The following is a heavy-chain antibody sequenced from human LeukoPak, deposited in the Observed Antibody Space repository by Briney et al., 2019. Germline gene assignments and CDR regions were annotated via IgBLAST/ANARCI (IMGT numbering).Heavy chain of an antibody. CDR2: INHSGST. J-gene: IGHJ6*02. D-gene: IGHD3-3*02. CDR1: GGSFSGYY. CDR3: ARGPISSPYYYYGMDV. V-gene: IGHV4-34*01. Sequence: SETLSLTCAVYGGSFSGYYWSWIRQPPGKGLEWIGEINHSGSTNYNPSLKSRVTISVDTSKDQFFLKLSSVTAADTAVYYCARGPISSPYYYYGMDVWGQGTTVTVSS.